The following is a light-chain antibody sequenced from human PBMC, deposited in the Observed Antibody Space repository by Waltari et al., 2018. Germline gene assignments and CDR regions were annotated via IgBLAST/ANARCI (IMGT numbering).Light chain of an antibody. CDR2: EVN. CDR1: SNDVAGYNY. Sequence: QSALTQPPSASGSPGQSFTISCTGTSNDVAGYNYVSWYQQYPGKVPKLLIYEVNKRPSVVPDGSANSKSGNTATRTVSGHQAREEATYDCTSYAGINKLLIGTRTRVTVL. CDR3: TSYAGINKLL. V-gene: IGLV2-8*01. J-gene: IGLJ1*01.